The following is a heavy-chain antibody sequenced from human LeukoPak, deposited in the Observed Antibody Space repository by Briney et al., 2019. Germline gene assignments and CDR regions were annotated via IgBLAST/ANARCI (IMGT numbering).Heavy chain of an antibody. V-gene: IGHV3-23*01. CDR3: AKGLGYEKPYYFDY. CDR1: GLTFSDYA. CDR2: ISDSGDRT. D-gene: IGHD5-12*01. J-gene: IGHJ4*02. Sequence: GGSLRLSCVFSGLTFSDYAMSWVRQAPGKGLEWVSGISDSGDRTYYADSVKGRFTISRDNSKNTLSLQMNSLRAEDTAVYYCAKGLGYEKPYYFDYWGQGTLVTVSS.